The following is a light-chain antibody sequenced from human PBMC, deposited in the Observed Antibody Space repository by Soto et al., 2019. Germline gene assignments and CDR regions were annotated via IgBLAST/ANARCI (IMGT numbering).Light chain of an antibody. Sequence: EIVMTQSPATLSVSPGGRATLSCRASQSVTSNFAWYQQKPGQAPRLLIYDASTRATGIPARFSGSGSGTQFTLTISSLQSEDFAVYYCQQYNNWPPGTFGGGSKVEIK. V-gene: IGKV3-15*01. CDR2: DAS. J-gene: IGKJ4*02. CDR1: QSVTSN. CDR3: QQYNNWPPGT.